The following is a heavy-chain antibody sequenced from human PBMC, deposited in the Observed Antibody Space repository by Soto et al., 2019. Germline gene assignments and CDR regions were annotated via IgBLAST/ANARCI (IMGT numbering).Heavy chain of an antibody. J-gene: IGHJ6*02. Sequence: SETLSLTCTVSGGSISGYYWSWIRQPPGKGLEWIGYMYNTGSTVYNPSFKSRVTISVDASKNQFSLKLNSVTAADTAVYYCARDLWGYCGTDCYPLDVWGQGTTVTVSS. CDR2: MYNTGST. CDR1: GGSISGYY. D-gene: IGHD2-21*02. CDR3: ARDLWGYCGTDCYPLDV. V-gene: IGHV4-59*01.